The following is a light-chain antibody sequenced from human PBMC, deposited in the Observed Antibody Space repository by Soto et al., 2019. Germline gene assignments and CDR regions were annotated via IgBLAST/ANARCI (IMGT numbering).Light chain of an antibody. Sequence: AIRMTQSPSSLSASTVDRVTITGRASQGISSYLAWYQQKPGKAPKLLIYAASTLQSGVPSRFSGSGSGTDFTLTISCLQSEDFATDYCQQYYSYPITFGQGTRLEIK. CDR3: QQYYSYPIT. CDR1: QGISSY. J-gene: IGKJ5*01. CDR2: AAS. V-gene: IGKV1-8*01.